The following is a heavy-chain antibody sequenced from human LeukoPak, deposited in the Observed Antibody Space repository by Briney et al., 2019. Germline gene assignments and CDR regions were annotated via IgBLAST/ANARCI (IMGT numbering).Heavy chain of an antibody. D-gene: IGHD3-16*01. J-gene: IGHJ4*02. Sequence: PGGSLRLSCAASGFSFGTYWMHWVRQAPGKGLVWVSRIDTDGTDTAYADSVKGRFTISRDNAKNTLYLQMNSLRAEDTAVYYCARPRAYDSRDLDYWGQGTLVTVSS. CDR2: IDTDGTDT. CDR3: ARPRAYDSRDLDY. CDR1: GFSFGTYW. V-gene: IGHV3-74*01.